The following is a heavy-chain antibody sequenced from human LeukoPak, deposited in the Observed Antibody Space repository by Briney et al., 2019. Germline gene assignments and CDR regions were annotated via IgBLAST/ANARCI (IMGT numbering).Heavy chain of an antibody. V-gene: IGHV4-59*08. D-gene: IGHD6-13*01. CDR2: IHYSGST. CDR1: GGSISGHY. Sequence: PSETLSLTCNVSGGSISGHYWSWIRQPPGKGLEWIGCIHYSGSTNYNPSLKSRVTTSVDTSKNQFSLKLSSVTAADTAVYYCSGIAAAGTDYWGQGTLVTVSS. J-gene: IGHJ4*02. CDR3: SGIAAAGTDY.